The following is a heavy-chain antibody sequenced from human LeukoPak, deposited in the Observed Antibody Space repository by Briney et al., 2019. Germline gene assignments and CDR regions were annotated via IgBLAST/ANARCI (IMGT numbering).Heavy chain of an antibody. J-gene: IGHJ6*03. V-gene: IGHV1-69*04. CDR1: GGTFSSYT. CDR3: AREGSGGRYYYYLDV. CDR2: IIPILGIA. D-gene: IGHD3-16*01. Sequence: SVKVSCKASGGTFSSYTISWVRQAPGQGLEWMGRIIPILGIANYAQKFQGRVTITADKSTSTAYMELSSLRSEDTAVYYCAREGSGGRYYYYLDVWGKGTTVTVSS.